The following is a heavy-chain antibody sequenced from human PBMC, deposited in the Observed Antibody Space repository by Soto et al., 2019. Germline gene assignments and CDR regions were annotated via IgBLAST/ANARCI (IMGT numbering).Heavy chain of an antibody. J-gene: IGHJ3*02. CDR2: IYYSGST. CDR1: GGSISSGGYY. D-gene: IGHD2-8*01. V-gene: IGHV4-31*03. CDR3: ARERRRCMRIKCGARAFDI. Sequence: QVQLQESGPGLVKPSQTLSLTCTVSGGSISSGGYYWSWIRQHPGKGLEWIGYIYYSGSTYYNPSLKSRVTISVDTSKNQCSLKLSSVTAADTAVYYCARERRRCMRIKCGARAFDIWGQGTMVTASS.